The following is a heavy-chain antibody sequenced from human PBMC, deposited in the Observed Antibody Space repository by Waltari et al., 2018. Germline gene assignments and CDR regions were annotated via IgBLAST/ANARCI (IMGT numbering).Heavy chain of an antibody. CDR1: GDSISSNYW. Sequence: QVQLQESGPGLVKPSGTLSLTCAVSGDSISSNYWWSWVRQPPGKGLEWIGQIHYSGRANYNPSLESRVTVSIDTSNNQFSLKLTSATAADTAVYYCASDRGRGLFLGNWGQGTLVTVSP. CDR3: ASDRGRGLFLGN. J-gene: IGHJ4*02. CDR2: IHYSGRA. V-gene: IGHV4-4*02. D-gene: IGHD2-15*01.